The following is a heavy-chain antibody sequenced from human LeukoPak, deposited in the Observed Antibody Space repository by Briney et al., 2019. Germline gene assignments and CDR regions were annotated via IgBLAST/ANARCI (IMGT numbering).Heavy chain of an antibody. Sequence: PPGGSLRLSCAASGFTFSSYEMNWVRQAPGKGLEWVSYISSSGTTIYYADSVKGRFTISRDNAKNSLYLQMNSLRAEDTALYYCARSRYSGSYPAGYWGQGTLVTVSS. J-gene: IGHJ4*02. CDR1: GFTFSSYE. CDR3: ARSRYSGSYPAGY. D-gene: IGHD1-26*01. V-gene: IGHV3-48*03. CDR2: ISSSGTTI.